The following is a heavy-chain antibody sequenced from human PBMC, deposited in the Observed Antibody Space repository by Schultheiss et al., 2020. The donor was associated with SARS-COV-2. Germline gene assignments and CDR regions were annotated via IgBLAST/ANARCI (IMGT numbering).Heavy chain of an antibody. D-gene: IGHD6-13*01. CDR3: ARVVSRGSSPYYYYYGMDV. CDR1: GFTFSSYG. Sequence: GGSLRLSCAASGFTFSSYGMHWVRQAPGKGLEWVAVISYDGSNKYYADSVKGRFTISRHNSKNTLYLQMNSLRSEDTAVYYCARVVSRGSSPYYYYYGMDVWGQGTTVTVSS. J-gene: IGHJ6*02. CDR2: ISYDGSNK. V-gene: IGHV3-30*19.